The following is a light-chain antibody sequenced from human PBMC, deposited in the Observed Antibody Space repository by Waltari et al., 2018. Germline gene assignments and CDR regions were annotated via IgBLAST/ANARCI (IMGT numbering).Light chain of an antibody. Sequence: QSVLTQSPSASGNPGQRVTITCSGSSSNIGDNVVNWYQQLPGKAPKLLIYRNDQRPSGVPDRFSASKSGTSASLAISGLQSEDEADYYCAAWDDRMNGHWVFGGGTKVTVL. CDR3: AAWDDRMNGHWV. V-gene: IGLV1-44*01. J-gene: IGLJ3*02. CDR2: RND. CDR1: SSNIGDNV.